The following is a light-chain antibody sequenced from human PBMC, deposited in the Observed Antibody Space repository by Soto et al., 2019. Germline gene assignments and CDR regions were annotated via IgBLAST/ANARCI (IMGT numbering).Light chain of an antibody. CDR3: SSYTTRSHWV. CDR1: SNDVGSYNY. Sequence: QSVLTQPASVSGSPGQSITISCTGTSNDVGSYNYVSWYQQHPGKVPKLIIYEVNNRPSGVSNRFSGSKSGNTASLTISGLQAEDEADYYCSSYTTRSHWVFGGGTKVTVL. V-gene: IGLV2-14*01. CDR2: EVN. J-gene: IGLJ3*02.